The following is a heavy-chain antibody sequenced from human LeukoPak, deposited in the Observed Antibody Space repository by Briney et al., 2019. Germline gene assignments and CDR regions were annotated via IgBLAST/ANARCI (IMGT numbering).Heavy chain of an antibody. CDR3: ARAWGYWGSNLHFDY. CDR1: GGSISCFY. Sequence: SETLSLTCTVYGGSISCFYWRWIRQPPGKGLVWIGYIYYSGSTNYNPSLKSRVTISVDTSKNQFSLELSSVTAADTAVYYCARAWGYWGSNLHFDYWGQGTLVTVSS. J-gene: IGHJ4*02. CDR2: IYYSGST. V-gene: IGHV4-59*01. D-gene: IGHD7-27*01.